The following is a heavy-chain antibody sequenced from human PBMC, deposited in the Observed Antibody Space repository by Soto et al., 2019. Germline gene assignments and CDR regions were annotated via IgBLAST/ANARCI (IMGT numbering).Heavy chain of an antibody. CDR2: FDPEDGET. V-gene: IGHV1-24*01. CDR3: ATVKVAVAGQGWFDP. CDR1: GYTLTEFS. J-gene: IGHJ5*02. D-gene: IGHD6-19*01. Sequence: GASVKVSCKVSGYTLTEFSMHWVRQAPGKGLEWMGGFDPEDGETIYAQKFQGRVTMTEDTSTDTAYMELSSLRSEDTAVYYCATVKVAVAGQGWFDPWGQGTLVTVSS.